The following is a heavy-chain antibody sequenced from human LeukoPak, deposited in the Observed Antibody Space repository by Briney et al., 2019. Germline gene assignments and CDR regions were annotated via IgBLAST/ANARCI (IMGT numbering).Heavy chain of an antibody. D-gene: IGHD3-22*01. V-gene: IGHV3-53*01. CDR1: GFTVRSNY. CDR2: IYSGGST. J-gene: IGHJ4*02. CDR3: ARVYYYDSSGYPDY. Sequence: GGSLRLSCAASGFTVRSNYMTWVRQAPGKGLERVSVIYSGGSTYYADSVKGRFTISRDNSKNTLYLQMNRLRAEDTAVYYCARVYYYDSSGYPDYWGQGTLVTVSS.